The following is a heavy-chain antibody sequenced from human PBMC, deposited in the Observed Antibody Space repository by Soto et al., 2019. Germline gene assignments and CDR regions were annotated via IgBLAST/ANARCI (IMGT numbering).Heavy chain of an antibody. CDR1: GFTFSSYG. CDR2: ISYDGSNK. J-gene: IGHJ4*02. V-gene: IGHV3-30*18. D-gene: IGHD2-15*01. CDR3: AKRLSAATRSTYDY. Sequence: QVQLVESGGGVVQPGRSLRLSCAASGFTFSSYGMHWVRQAPGKGLEWVAVISYDGSNKYYADSVKGRFTISRDNSKNTMYLQMNSLRAEDTAVYYCAKRLSAATRSTYDYWGQGTLVTVSS.